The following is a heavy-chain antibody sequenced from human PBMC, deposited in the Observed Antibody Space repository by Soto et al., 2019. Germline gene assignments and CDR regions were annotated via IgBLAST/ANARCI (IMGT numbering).Heavy chain of an antibody. J-gene: IGHJ4*02. Sequence: SETLSLTCTVSGTSISSYYWSWIRQPPGKGLEWIANIHYSGTTNYNPSLASRVTLSVDTSKNQFSLKMTSVTAADRAMYFCARYNSYAIDYWGQGTLVTVSS. CDR3: ARYNSYAIDY. CDR2: IHYSGTT. CDR1: GTSISSYY. V-gene: IGHV4-59*01. D-gene: IGHD2-8*01.